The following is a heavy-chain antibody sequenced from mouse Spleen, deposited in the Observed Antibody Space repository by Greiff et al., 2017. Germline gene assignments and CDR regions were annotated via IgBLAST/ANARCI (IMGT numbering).Heavy chain of an antibody. CDR2: ISSGGSCT. J-gene: IGHJ2*01. CDR1: GFTFSSYG. V-gene: IGHV5-6*01. CDR3: ARHGASSYFDY. Sequence: EVKLVESGGDLVKPGGSLKLSCAASGFTFSSYGMSWVRQTPDKRLEWVATISSGGSCTYYPDSVKGRFTISRDNAKNTLYLQMSSLKSEDTAMYYCARHGASSYFDYWGQGTTLTVSS.